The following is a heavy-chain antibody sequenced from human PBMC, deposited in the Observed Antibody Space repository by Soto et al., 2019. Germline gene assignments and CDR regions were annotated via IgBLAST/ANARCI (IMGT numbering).Heavy chain of an antibody. CDR1: GGSISDYY. V-gene: IGHV4-59*01. J-gene: IGHJ5*02. Sequence: NPSETLSLTCTVSGGSISDYYWNWIRQPPGKGLEWIGFIHYTGNTNYNPSLKSRVAISVDTSKNQFSVKLTSVTAADTAVYYCARGTPYHRNDDWFDTWGQGTLVTVSS. CDR3: ARGTPYHRNDDWFDT. CDR2: IHYTGNT.